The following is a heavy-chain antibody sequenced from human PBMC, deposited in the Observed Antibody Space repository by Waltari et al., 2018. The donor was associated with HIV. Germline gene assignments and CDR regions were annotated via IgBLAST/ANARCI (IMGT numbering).Heavy chain of an antibody. CDR1: GFIFRTYS. CDR2: SSSSSTTI. D-gene: IGHD2-2*01. V-gene: IGHV3-48*01. Sequence: EVQLVESGGGLVQPGGSLRLSCAASGFIFRTYSMNWVRQAPGKGLEWVSHSSSSSTTIYYADSVKGRFTISRDNAKNSLYLQMNSLRAEDTAVYYCARDYCSSTSCTVDYWGQGTLVTVSS. CDR3: ARDYCSSTSCTVDY. J-gene: IGHJ4*02.